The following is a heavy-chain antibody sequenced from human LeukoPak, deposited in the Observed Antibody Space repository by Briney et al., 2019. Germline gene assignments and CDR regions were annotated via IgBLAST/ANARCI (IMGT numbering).Heavy chain of an antibody. CDR3: ARAMLYFYGSIAVPGTIDY. CDR2: INHGGST. D-gene: IGHD6-19*01. CDR1: GETFIHNF. V-gene: IGHV4-34*01. J-gene: IGHJ4*02. Sequence: SETLSLTCAVYGETFIHNFWTWIRQPPGKGLEWIGQINHGGSTYYNPSLKSRVTILVDTSKNQFSLKLTSVTAADTAVYYCARAMLYFYGSIAVPGTIDYWGQGILVTVSS.